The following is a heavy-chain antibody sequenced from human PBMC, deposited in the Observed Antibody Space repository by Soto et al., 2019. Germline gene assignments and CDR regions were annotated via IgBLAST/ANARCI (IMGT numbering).Heavy chain of an antibody. CDR3: ARARMVRGIIYYYGMDV. V-gene: IGHV4-31*03. CDR1: GGSISSDGNY. Sequence: QVQLQESGPGLVKSSQTLSLTCTVSGGSISSDGNYWSWIRQHPGKGLEWIGYIYYSGSTYYNPSLQSRVTISVDTSKNQFSLKLISVTAADTAVYYCARARMVRGIIYYYGMDVGGQGTTVTVS. CDR2: IYYSGST. D-gene: IGHD3-10*01. J-gene: IGHJ6*02.